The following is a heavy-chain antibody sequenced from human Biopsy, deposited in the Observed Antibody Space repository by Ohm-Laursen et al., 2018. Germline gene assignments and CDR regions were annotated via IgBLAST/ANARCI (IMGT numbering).Heavy chain of an antibody. CDR1: GYSISSDYR. J-gene: IGHJ4*02. Sequence: SETLSLTCAVSGYSISSDYRWGWIRQAPGKTLEWLGNIFKDGNTHYKPSLRSRLIISIDTSKNQFSLMMTFVSGADTAVYFCARVGSGWAPFDKWGPGTLVTVSS. CDR2: IFKDGNT. V-gene: IGHV4-38-2*01. CDR3: ARVGSGWAPFDK. D-gene: IGHD6-19*01.